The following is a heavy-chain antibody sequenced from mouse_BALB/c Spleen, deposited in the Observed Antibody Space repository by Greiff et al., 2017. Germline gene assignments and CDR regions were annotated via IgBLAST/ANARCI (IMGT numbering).Heavy chain of an antibody. CDR2: ISSGSSTI. V-gene: IGHV5-17*02. CDR3: ARRTTVEGDFDY. Sequence: EVKLVESGGGLVQPGGSRKLSCAASGFTFCSFGMHWVRQAPEKGLEWVAYISSGSSTIYYADTVKGRCTISRDNPKNTLFLQMTSLRSEDTAMYYCARRTTVEGDFDYWGQGTTLTVSS. J-gene: IGHJ2*01. D-gene: IGHD1-1*01. CDR1: GFTFCSFG.